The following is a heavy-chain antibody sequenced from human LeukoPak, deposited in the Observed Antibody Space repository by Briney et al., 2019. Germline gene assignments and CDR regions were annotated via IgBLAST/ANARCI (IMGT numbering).Heavy chain of an antibody. CDR3: ARGAEYYAIWRGYAGYSDY. J-gene: IGHJ4*02. Sequence: QSSETLSLTCTVSGYSISNGYYWGWIRQPPGKGREWDGSIYHHGSTYYNPSLRSRVTISLDRSKKKFSLKLTSVTAADTAVYFCARGAEYYAIWRGYAGYSDYWGQGISVTVSS. CDR1: GYSISNGYY. V-gene: IGHV4-38-2*02. CDR2: IYHHGST. D-gene: IGHD3-3*01.